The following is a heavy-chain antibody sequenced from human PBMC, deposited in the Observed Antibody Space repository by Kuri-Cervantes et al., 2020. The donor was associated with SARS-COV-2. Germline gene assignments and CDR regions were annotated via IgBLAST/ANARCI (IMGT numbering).Heavy chain of an antibody. CDR2: IFPADSDT. CDR3: ARRVAASYYYGMDV. D-gene: IGHD6-13*01. Sequence: KVSCKGSGYSFTTYWIGWVRQMPGRGLEWMGIIFPADSDTRYSPSFQGQVTISADKSISTAYLQWSSLKASDTAMYYCARRVAASYYYGMDVWGQGTTVTVSS. CDR1: GYSFTTYW. J-gene: IGHJ6*02. V-gene: IGHV5-51*01.